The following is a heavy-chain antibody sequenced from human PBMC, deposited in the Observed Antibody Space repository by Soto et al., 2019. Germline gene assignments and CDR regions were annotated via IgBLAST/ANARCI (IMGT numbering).Heavy chain of an antibody. CDR1: GYSISSGYY. J-gene: IGHJ4*02. D-gene: IGHD2-2*01. Sequence: PSETLSLTCAVSGYSISSGYYWGWIRQPPGKGLEWIGSIYHSGSTYYNPSLKSRVTISVDTSKNQFSLKLSSVTAADTAVYYCATRKRYCSSTSCYFYWAFDYWGQGTLVTVSS. V-gene: IGHV4-38-2*01. CDR2: IYHSGST. CDR3: ATRKRYCSSTSCYFYWAFDY.